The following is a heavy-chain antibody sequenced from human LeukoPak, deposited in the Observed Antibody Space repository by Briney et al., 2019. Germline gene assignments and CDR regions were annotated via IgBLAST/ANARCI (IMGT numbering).Heavy chain of an antibody. CDR3: ARELGLWFRELWDDFDY. CDR1: GYTFTSYG. CDR2: ISAYNGNT. Sequence: GASVKVSCKASGYTFTSYGISWVRQAPGQGLEWMGWISAYNGNTNYAQKLQGRVTMTTDTSTSTAYMELRSLRSDDTAVYYCARELGLWFRELWDDFDYWGEGALVTVSS. D-gene: IGHD3-10*01. J-gene: IGHJ4*02. V-gene: IGHV1-18*01.